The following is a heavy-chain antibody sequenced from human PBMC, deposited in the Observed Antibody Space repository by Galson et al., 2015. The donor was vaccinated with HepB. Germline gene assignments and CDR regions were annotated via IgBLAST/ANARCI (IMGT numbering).Heavy chain of an antibody. CDR1: GFTFSSYW. D-gene: IGHD2-2*02. J-gene: IGHJ3*02. CDR3: TRDSLQGYCSSTSCYRPRADAFDI. Sequence: SLRLSCAASGFTFSSYWMSWFRQAPGKGLEWVGFIRSKAYGGTTEYAASVKGRFTISRDDSKSIAYLQMNSLKTEDTAVYYCTRDSLQGYCSSTSCYRPRADAFDIWGQGTMVTVSS. CDR2: IRSKAYGGTT. V-gene: IGHV3-49*03.